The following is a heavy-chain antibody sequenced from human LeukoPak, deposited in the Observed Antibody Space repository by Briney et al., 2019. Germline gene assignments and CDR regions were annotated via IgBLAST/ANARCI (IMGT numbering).Heavy chain of an antibody. CDR1: GFTFSSYW. D-gene: IGHD4-17*01. V-gene: IGHV3-7*02. CDR2: IKEDGSDK. CDR3: ARTTAFDH. J-gene: IGHJ4*02. Sequence: GGSLRLSCAASGFTFSSYWMSWVRQAPGKGLEWVANIKEDGSDKNYLDSVRGRFTISRDKAKNSLYLQMNSLRAEDTAVYHCARTTAFDHWGQGTLVTVSS.